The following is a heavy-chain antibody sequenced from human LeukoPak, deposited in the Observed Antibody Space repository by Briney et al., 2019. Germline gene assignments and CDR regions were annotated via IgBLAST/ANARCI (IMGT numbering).Heavy chain of an antibody. CDR3: ARVYYDSSGYSFDY. CDR2: IWSDGSKT. J-gene: IGHJ4*02. V-gene: IGHV3-33*01. Sequence: PGGSLRPSCVASGFTLSHYGMHWVRQAPGKGLELVALIWSDGSKTSYADSVKGRFTISRDISRNTLYLQMNSLRAEDTAVYYCARVYYDSSGYSFDYWGQGTLVTVSS. CDR1: GFTLSHYG. D-gene: IGHD3-22*01.